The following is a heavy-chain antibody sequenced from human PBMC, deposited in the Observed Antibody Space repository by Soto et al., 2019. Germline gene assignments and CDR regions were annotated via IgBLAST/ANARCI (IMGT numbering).Heavy chain of an antibody. J-gene: IGHJ6*02. Sequence: GASVKVSCKASGFTFTSSAVQWVRQALGQRLEWIGWIVVGSGNTNYAQKFQERVTITRDMSTSTAYMELSSLRSEDTAVYYCAAGLRYFDWLPYYYYGMDVWGQGTTVTVSS. CDR2: IVVGSGNT. CDR3: AAGLRYFDWLPYYYYGMDV. CDR1: GFTFTSSA. D-gene: IGHD3-9*01. V-gene: IGHV1-58*01.